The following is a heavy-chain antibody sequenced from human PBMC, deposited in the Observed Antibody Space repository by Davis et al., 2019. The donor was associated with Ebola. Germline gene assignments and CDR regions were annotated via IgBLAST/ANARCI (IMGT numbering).Heavy chain of an antibody. CDR2: ISWNSGSI. CDR1: SSGDYY. CDR3: AKDIEDYYYYGMDV. V-gene: IGHV3-9*01. J-gene: IGHJ6*02. Sequence: SSGDYYWSWIRQPPGKGLEWVSGISWNSGSIGYADSVKGRFTISRDNAKNSLYLQMNSLRAEDTALYYCAKDIEDYYYYGMDVWGQGTTVTVSS.